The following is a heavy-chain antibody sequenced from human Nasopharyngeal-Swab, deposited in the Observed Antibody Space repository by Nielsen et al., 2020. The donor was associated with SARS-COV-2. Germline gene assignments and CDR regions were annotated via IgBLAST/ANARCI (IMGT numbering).Heavy chain of an antibody. Sequence: GGSLRLSCAASGFTFSSYAMHWVRHAPGKGLEWVAVISYDGSNKYYADSVKGRFTISRDNSKNTLYLQMNSLRAEDTAVYYCARDGPSTYYYYGMDVWGQGTTVTVSS. D-gene: IGHD5/OR15-5a*01. CDR1: GFTFSSYA. J-gene: IGHJ6*02. CDR2: ISYDGSNK. CDR3: ARDGPSTYYYYGMDV. V-gene: IGHV3-30*04.